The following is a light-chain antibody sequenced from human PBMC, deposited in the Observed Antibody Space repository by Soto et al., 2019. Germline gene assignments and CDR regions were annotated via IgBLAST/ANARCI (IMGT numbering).Light chain of an antibody. Sequence: IVLTQSLATLSLYPGERATLSCRASQSVSSYLAWYQQKPGQAPRLLIYDASNRATGIPARFSGSGSGTDFPPTISRLQPDDFATYSSQDYNSYSETFGQGTKADI. V-gene: IGKV3-11*01. CDR2: DAS. CDR3: QDYNSYSET. J-gene: IGKJ1*01. CDR1: QSVSSY.